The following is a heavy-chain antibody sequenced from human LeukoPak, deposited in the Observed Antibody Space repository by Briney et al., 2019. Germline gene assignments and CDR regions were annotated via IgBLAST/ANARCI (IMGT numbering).Heavy chain of an antibody. CDR2: INHSGST. CDR3: ARGTGSSSFDY. CDR1: GGSFSGYY. Sequence: SETLSLTCAVYGGSFSGYYWSWIRQPPGKGLEWIGEINHSGSTNYNPSLNSRVTISVDTSKNQFSLKLSSVTAADTAVYYCARGTGSSSFDYWGQGTLVTVSS. V-gene: IGHV4-34*01. D-gene: IGHD6-6*01. J-gene: IGHJ4*02.